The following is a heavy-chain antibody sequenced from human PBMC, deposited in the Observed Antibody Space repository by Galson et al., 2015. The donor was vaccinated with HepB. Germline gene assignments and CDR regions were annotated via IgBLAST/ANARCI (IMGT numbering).Heavy chain of an antibody. CDR3: ARDGGYYYGSGSEVY. J-gene: IGHJ4*02. Sequence: SLRLSCAASGFTFSSYAMHWVRQAPGKGLEWVAVISYDGSNKYYADSAKGRFTISRDNSKNTLYLQMNSLRAEDTAVYYCARDGGYYYGSGSEVYWGQGTLVTVSS. D-gene: IGHD3-10*01. CDR2: ISYDGSNK. CDR1: GFTFSSYA. V-gene: IGHV3-30*04.